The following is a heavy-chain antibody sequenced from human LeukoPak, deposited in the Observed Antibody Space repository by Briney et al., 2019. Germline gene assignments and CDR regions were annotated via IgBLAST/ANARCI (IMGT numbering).Heavy chain of an antibody. CDR1: RLTSSGYS. CDR2: LSSDGSST. CDR3: VTSLRGPIDL. V-gene: IGHV3-74*01. D-gene: IGHD5-12*01. Sequence: PGGSLRLSCAASRLTSSGYSMDSGPQTPGKGLVWVSRLSSDGSSTNYADSVKGRLTISRDNAKNTLHLQMNSLRVEDTAIYYCVTSLRGPIDLWGQGTMVTVSS. J-gene: IGHJ3*01.